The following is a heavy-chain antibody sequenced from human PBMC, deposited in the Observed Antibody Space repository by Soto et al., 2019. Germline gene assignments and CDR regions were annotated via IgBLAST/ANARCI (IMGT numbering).Heavy chain of an antibody. V-gene: IGHV4-30-2*01. D-gene: IGHD3-22*01. CDR3: ARRYYYDSSGYYFDY. CDR1: GGSISSGGYS. CDR2: IYHSGST. J-gene: IGHJ4*02. Sequence: PSETLSLTCAVSGGSISSGGYSWSRIRQPPGKGLEWIGYIYHSGSTYYNPSLKSRVTISVDRSKNQFSLKLSSVTAADTAVYYCARRYYYDSSGYYFDYWGQGTLVTVSS.